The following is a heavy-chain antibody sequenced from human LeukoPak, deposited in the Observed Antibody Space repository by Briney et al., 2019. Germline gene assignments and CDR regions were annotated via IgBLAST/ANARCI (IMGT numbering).Heavy chain of an antibody. V-gene: IGHV4-30-2*01. Sequence: SETLSLTCAVSGGSISSGGDSWSWIRQPPGKGLEWIGYIYHSGNTYYNPSLKSRVTISVDRSKNQFSLKLRSVTAADTAVYYCARGAASYDGMHVWVQGTTVTVSS. CDR2: IYHSGNT. CDR3: ARGAASYDGMHV. CDR1: GGSISSGGDS. D-gene: IGHD6-25*01. J-gene: IGHJ6*02.